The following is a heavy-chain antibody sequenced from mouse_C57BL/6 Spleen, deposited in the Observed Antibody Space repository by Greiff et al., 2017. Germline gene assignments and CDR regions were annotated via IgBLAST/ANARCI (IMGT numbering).Heavy chain of an antibody. V-gene: IGHV1-55*01. D-gene: IGHD1-1*01. CDR2: IYPGSGST. CDR1: GYTFTSYW. CDR3: ARDTTVVAHWYFDV. J-gene: IGHJ1*03. Sequence: QVHVKQPGAELVKPGASVKMSCKASGYTFTSYWITWVKQRPGQGLEWIGDIYPGSGSTNYNEKFKSKATLTVDTSSSTAYMQLSSLTSEDSAVYYCARDTTVVAHWYFDVWGTGTTVTVSS.